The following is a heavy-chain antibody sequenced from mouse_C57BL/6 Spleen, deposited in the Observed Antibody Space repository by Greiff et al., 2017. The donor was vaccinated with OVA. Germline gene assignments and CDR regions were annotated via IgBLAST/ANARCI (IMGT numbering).Heavy chain of an antibody. Sequence: VQLQQPGAELVRPGSSVKLSCKASGYTFTSYWMHWVKQRPIQGLEWIGNIDPSDSETHYNQKFKDKATLTVDKSSSTAYMQLSSLTSEDSAVYYCARAGDGNPFAYWGQGTLVTVSA. CDR1: GYTFTSYW. D-gene: IGHD2-1*01. J-gene: IGHJ3*01. CDR2: IDPSDSET. V-gene: IGHV1-52*01. CDR3: ARAGDGNPFAY.